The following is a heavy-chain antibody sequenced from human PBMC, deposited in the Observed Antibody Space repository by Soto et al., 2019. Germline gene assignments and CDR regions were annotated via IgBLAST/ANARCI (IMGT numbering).Heavy chain of an antibody. D-gene: IGHD6-13*01. CDR3: AKFKAAATTVNPFDP. CDR1: GFTFSSYA. V-gene: IGHV3-23*01. Sequence: EVQLLESGGGLVQLGGSLRLSCAASGFTFSSYAMSWVRQAPGKGLEWVSAISGSGGSTYYADSVKGRFTISRDNSKNTLYLQMNSLRAEDTAVYYCAKFKAAATTVNPFDPWGQGTLVTVSS. CDR2: ISGSGGST. J-gene: IGHJ5*02.